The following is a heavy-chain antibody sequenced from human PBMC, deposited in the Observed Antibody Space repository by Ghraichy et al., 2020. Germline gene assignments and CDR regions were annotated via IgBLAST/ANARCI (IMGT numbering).Heavy chain of an antibody. D-gene: IGHD6-19*01. Sequence: EPLSLTCAVYGGSFSGYYWSWIRQPPGKGLEWIGEINHSGSTNYNPSLKSRVTISVDTSKNQFSLKLSSVTAADTAVYYCARLAVAGTSTNYYYGMDVWGQGTTVTVSS. CDR3: ARLAVAGTSTNYYYGMDV. CDR1: GGSFSGYY. V-gene: IGHV4-34*01. CDR2: INHSGST. J-gene: IGHJ6*02.